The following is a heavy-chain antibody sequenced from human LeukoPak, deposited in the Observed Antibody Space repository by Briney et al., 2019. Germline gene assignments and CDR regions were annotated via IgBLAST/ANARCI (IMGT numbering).Heavy chain of an antibody. CDR2: IYYSGSS. V-gene: IGHV4-38-2*01. CDR3: ARIRMGHIVVVPASFDF. D-gene: IGHD2-2*01. Sequence: SETLSLTCAVSGFSISSAHYWGWIRQPPGKGLEWIGSIYYSGSSYYNSSLKSRVSISVDTSKNQFSLKLSSVTATDTGVYYCARIRMGHIVVVPASFDFWGQGTLVTVSS. J-gene: IGHJ4*02. CDR1: GFSISSAHY.